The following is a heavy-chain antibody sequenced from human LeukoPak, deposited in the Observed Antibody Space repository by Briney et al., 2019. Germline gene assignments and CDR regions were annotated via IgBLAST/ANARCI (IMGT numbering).Heavy chain of an antibody. V-gene: IGHV2-70*11. Sequence: TLSLTCTVSGGSISSYYWNWIRQPPGKALEWLARIDWDDDKYYSTSLKTRLTISKDTSKNQVVLTMTNMDPVDTATYYCARIRIAAAGMGYDYWGQGTLVTVSS. CDR2: IDWDDDK. CDR3: ARIRIAAAGMGYDY. D-gene: IGHD6-13*01. J-gene: IGHJ4*02. CDR1: GGSISSYY.